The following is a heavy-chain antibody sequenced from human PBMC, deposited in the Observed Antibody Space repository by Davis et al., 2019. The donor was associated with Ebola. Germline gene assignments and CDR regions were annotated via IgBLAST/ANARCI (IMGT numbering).Heavy chain of an antibody. CDR3: AKDSYYYGMDV. CDR2: ISWDSGNI. CDR1: GFTFSNYW. Sequence: GGSLRLSCAASGFTFSNYWMHWVRQVPGKGLEWVSGISWDSGNIGYADSVKGRFSISRDNAKNSLYLQMNSLRAEDTALYYCAKDSYYYGMDVWGKGTTVTVSS. V-gene: IGHV3-9*01. J-gene: IGHJ6*04.